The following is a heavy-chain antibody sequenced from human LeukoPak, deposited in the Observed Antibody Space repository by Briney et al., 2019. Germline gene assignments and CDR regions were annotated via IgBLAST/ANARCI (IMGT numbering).Heavy chain of an antibody. V-gene: IGHV3-33*01. Sequence: PGGSLRLSCAASGFTFSSYGMHWVRQAPGKGLEWVAVIWHDGSNKYYADSVKGRFTISRDNSKNTLYLQMNSLRAEDTAVYYCARGRSXWYFDYWGQGTLVTVSS. CDR2: IWHDGSNK. CDR1: GFTFSSYG. J-gene: IGHJ4*02. CDR3: ARGRSXWYFDY. D-gene: IGHD6-19*01.